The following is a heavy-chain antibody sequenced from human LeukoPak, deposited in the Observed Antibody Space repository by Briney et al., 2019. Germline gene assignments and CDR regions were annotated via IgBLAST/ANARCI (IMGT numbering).Heavy chain of an antibody. J-gene: IGHJ6*03. D-gene: IGHD1-26*01. CDR1: GGSFSGYY. CDR2: INHSGST. V-gene: IGHV4-34*01. CDR3: ARDHSSASYTYYYYYMDV. Sequence: SDTLSLTCAVYGGSFSGYYWSWIRQPPGKGLEWIGEINHSGSTNYNPSLKSRVTISIDTSKNQFSLTLTSATAADTAVYYCARDHSSASYTYYYYYMDVWGKGTTVTVSS.